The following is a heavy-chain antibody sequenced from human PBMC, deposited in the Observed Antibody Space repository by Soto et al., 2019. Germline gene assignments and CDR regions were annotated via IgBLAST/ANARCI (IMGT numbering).Heavy chain of an antibody. J-gene: IGHJ5*02. CDR3: ARGPRIYDFWSGYYNWSEP. CDR1: GGTFSSYA. D-gene: IGHD3-3*01. CDR2: IIPIFGTA. V-gene: IGHV1-69*13. Sequence: ASVKVSCKASGGTFSSYAISWVRQAPGQGLEWMGGIIPIFGTANYAQKFQGRVTITADESTSTAYMELSSLRSEDTAVYYCARGPRIYDFWSGYYNWSEPLGQGNIVTGSA.